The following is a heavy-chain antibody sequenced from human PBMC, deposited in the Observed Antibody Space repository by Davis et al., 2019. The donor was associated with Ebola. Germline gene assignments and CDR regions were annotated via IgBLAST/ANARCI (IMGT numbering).Heavy chain of an antibody. CDR1: GFTFSSYA. Sequence: GESLKISCAASGFTFSSYAMSWVRQAPGKGLEWVSAISGSGGSTYYADSVKGRFTISRDNSKNTLYLQMNSLRAEDTAVYYCAKDGASPVGATLPVYWGQGTLVTVSS. CDR2: ISGSGGST. D-gene: IGHD1-26*01. V-gene: IGHV3-23*01. J-gene: IGHJ4*02. CDR3: AKDGASPVGATLPVY.